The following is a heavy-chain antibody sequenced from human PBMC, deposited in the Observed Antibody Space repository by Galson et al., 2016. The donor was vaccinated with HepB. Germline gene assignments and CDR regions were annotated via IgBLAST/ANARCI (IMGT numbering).Heavy chain of an antibody. CDR3: AIGATGATWRN. CDR2: IDGEGHTT. Sequence: SLRLSCAVSGPGFKAYGMSWVRQAPGKGLHWVSDIDGEGHTTHHAGSVKGRFNMYRDNSKDTVYLEMKSVRVEDTAIYYCAIGATGATWRNWGQGTLVTVSS. V-gene: IGHV3-23*01. J-gene: IGHJ4*02. D-gene: IGHD1-1*01. CDR1: GPGFKAYG.